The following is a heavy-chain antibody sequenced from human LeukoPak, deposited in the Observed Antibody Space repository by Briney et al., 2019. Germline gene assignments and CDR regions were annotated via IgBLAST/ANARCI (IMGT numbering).Heavy chain of an antibody. V-gene: IGHV4-59*01. Sequence: PSETLSLTCTVSGGSISSYSWSWIRQPLPGKGLEWIGYTYDSESTNYNPSLKSRVTISADTSNNQFSLKLSSVTAADTAVYYCARDGYYDASGYRNWFDPWGQGTLVTVSS. CDR1: GGSISSYS. CDR2: TYDSEST. CDR3: ARDGYYDASGYRNWFDP. J-gene: IGHJ5*02. D-gene: IGHD3-22*01.